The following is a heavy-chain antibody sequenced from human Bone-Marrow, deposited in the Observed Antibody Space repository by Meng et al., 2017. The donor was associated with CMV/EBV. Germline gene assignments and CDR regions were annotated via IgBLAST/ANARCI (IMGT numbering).Heavy chain of an antibody. D-gene: IGHD1-26*01. CDR2: ISSSSSYI. CDR1: GFNFSSYS. Sequence: GESLKDSCAASGFNFSSYSMNWVRQAPGKGLEWVSSISSSSSYIYYADSVKGRFTISRDNAKNSLYLQMNSLRAEDTAVYYCARAPRGSPGNYWGQGTLVTFSS. V-gene: IGHV3-21*01. CDR3: ARAPRGSPGNY. J-gene: IGHJ4*02.